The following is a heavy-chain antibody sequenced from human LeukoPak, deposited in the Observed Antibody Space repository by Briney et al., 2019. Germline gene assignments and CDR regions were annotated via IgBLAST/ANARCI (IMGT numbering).Heavy chain of an antibody. J-gene: IGHJ4*02. CDR2: ISSSGSTI. CDR1: GFTFSDYY. Sequence: PGGSLRFSCAASGFTFSDYYMSWIRQAPGKGLEWVSYISSSGSTIYYADSVKGRFTISRDNAKNSLYLQMNSLRAEDTAVYYCARARLAAAVPFDYWGQGTLVTVSS. D-gene: IGHD6-13*01. V-gene: IGHV3-11*01. CDR3: ARARLAAAVPFDY.